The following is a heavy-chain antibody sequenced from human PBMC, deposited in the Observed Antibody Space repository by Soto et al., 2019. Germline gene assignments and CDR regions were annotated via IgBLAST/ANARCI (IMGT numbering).Heavy chain of an antibody. CDR3: ARDRWAAYSSSWSGFDY. J-gene: IGHJ4*02. D-gene: IGHD6-13*01. CDR2: IYYSGST. Sequence: QVQLQESGPGLVKPSQTLSLTCTVSGGSISSGGYYWSWIRQHPGKGLEWIGYIYYSGSTYYNPSLKTRVTISVDTSKNQFSLKLSSVTAADTAVYYCARDRWAAYSSSWSGFDYWGQGTLVTVSS. CDR1: GGSISSGGYY. V-gene: IGHV4-31*03.